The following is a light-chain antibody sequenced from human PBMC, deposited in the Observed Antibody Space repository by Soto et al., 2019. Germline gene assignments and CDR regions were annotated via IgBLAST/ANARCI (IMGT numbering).Light chain of an antibody. CDR1: SSDVGGFNY. Sequence: QSALPQPASVSGSPGQSITISCTGTSSDVGGFNYVSWYQQHPGKTPKLLIYEVRNRPSGVSNRFSGSKSGNTASLTISGLQAEDEADYYCSSYTSSSSGVFGAGTKVTVL. J-gene: IGLJ1*01. CDR3: SSYTSSSSGV. V-gene: IGLV2-14*01. CDR2: EVR.